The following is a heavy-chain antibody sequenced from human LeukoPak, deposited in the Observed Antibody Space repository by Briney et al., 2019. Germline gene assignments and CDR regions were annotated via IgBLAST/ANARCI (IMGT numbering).Heavy chain of an antibody. V-gene: IGHV3-23*01. J-gene: IGHJ4*02. Sequence: PGGSLRLSCAASGFTFSSYAMSWVRQAPGKGLEWVSAISGSGGSTYYADSVKGRFTISRDNSKNTLYLRMNSLRDEDTAVYYCAKGQYYNILTGFYVRRGLDYWGQGTLVTVSS. CDR3: AKGQYYNILTGFYVRRGLDY. CDR1: GFTFSSYA. CDR2: ISGSGGST. D-gene: IGHD3-9*01.